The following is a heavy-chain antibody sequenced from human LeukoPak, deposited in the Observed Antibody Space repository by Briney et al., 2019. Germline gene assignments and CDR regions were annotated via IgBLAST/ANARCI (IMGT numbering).Heavy chain of an antibody. V-gene: IGHV3-30*18. CDR1: GFTFSSYG. Sequence: GGSLRLSRAASGFTFSSYGMHWVRQAPGKGLEWVAVISYDGSNKYYADSVKGRFTISRDNSKNTLYLQMNGLRAEDTAVYYCAKDGPRIAVAGVFDYWGQGTLVTVSS. D-gene: IGHD6-19*01. CDR3: AKDGPRIAVAGVFDY. CDR2: ISYDGSNK. J-gene: IGHJ4*02.